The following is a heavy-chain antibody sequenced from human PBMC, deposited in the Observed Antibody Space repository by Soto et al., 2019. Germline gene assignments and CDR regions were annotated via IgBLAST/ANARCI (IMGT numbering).Heavy chain of an antibody. V-gene: IGHV2-5*02. CDR1: GVSLSTTGVG. CDR3: AHRLSGDGAFDI. CDR2: IYWDDDK. Sequence: QITLKESGPPLVKPTQTLTLTCTLSGVSLSTTGVGVGWIRQPPGKALEWLALIYWDDDKRYSPSLKSRLTITKDTSKNQVVLTMTNLDPVDTATYYCAHRLSGDGAFDIWGQGTMVTVSS. D-gene: IGHD3-10*01. J-gene: IGHJ3*02.